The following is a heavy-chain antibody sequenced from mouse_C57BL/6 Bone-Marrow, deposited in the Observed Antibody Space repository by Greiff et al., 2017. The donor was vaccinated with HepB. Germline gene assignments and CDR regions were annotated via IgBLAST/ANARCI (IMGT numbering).Heavy chain of an antibody. V-gene: IGHV3-6*01. Sequence: EVQLVESGPGLVKPSQSLSLTCPVPGYSITSGYYWNWIRQFPGNKLEWMGYISYDGSNNYNPSHKNRISITRDTSKNQFFLKLNSVTTEDTATYYGARGGYYFDYWGQGTTLTVSS. CDR1: GYSITSGYY. D-gene: IGHD1-1*02. CDR2: ISYDGSN. CDR3: ARGGYYFDY. J-gene: IGHJ2*01.